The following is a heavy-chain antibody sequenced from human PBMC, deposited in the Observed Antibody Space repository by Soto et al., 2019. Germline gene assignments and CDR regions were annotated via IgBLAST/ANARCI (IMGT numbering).Heavy chain of an antibody. CDR1: GYTFTSYD. Sequence: QVQLVQSGAEVKKPGASVKVSCKASGYTFTSYDINWVRQATGQGLEWMGWMNPNSGNTGYAQKFQGRVTMTRNTSISTAYMELSSLRSEDTAVYYCARGRGDYVWGSYRPSDYWGSQPSDYWGQGTLVTVSS. J-gene: IGHJ4*02. CDR3: ARGRGDYVWGSYRPSDYWGSQPSDY. CDR2: MNPNSGNT. D-gene: IGHD3-16*02. V-gene: IGHV1-8*01.